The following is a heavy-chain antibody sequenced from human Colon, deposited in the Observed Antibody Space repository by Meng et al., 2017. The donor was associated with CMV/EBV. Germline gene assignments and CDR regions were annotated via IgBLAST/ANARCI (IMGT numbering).Heavy chain of an antibody. CDR3: AKDTPSLTYCSGGSCYGMDV. Sequence: GESLKISCAASGFTFSSYAMHWVRQAPGKGLEWVAVISYDGSNKYYADSVKGRFTISRDNSKNTLYLQMNSLRAEDTAVYYCAKDTPSLTYCSGGSCYGMDVWGQGTTVTVSS. V-gene: IGHV3-30-3*01. J-gene: IGHJ6*02. CDR1: GFTFSSYA. D-gene: IGHD2-15*01. CDR2: ISYDGSNK.